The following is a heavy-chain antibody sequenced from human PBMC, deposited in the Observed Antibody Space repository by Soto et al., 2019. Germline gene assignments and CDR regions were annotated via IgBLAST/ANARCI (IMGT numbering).Heavy chain of an antibody. CDR3: ARGGLNGCSSTSCYSYYYYGMDV. CDR2: INHSGST. Sequence: LSLTCAVYGGSFSGYYWSWIRRPPVKGLEWIGEINHSGSTNYNPSLKSRVTISVDTSKNQFSLKLSSVTAADTAVYYCARGGLNGCSSTSCYSYYYYGMDVWGQGTTVTVSS. D-gene: IGHD2-2*01. V-gene: IGHV4-34*01. CDR1: GGSFSGYY. J-gene: IGHJ6*02.